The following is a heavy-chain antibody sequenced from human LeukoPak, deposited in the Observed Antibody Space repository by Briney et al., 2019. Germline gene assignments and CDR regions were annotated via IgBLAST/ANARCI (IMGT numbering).Heavy chain of an antibody. J-gene: IGHJ6*03. Sequence: PGGSLRLSCAAPGFIFSSFSRYWMSWVRQAPGKGLEWVSYISSSGSTIYYADSVKGRFTISRDNAKNSLYLQMNILRAEDTAVYYCARVGCSGGSCYYYYYYMDVWGKGTTVTVSS. CDR3: ARVGCSGGSCYYYYYYMDV. CDR1: GFIFSSFS. V-gene: IGHV3-48*04. CDR2: ISSSGSTI. D-gene: IGHD2-15*01.